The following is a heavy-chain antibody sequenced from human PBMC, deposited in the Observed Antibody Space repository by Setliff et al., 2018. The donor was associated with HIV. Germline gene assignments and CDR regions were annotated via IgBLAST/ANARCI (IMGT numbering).Heavy chain of an antibody. CDR3: ARGIVGPRGPAEY. V-gene: IGHV3-48*01. D-gene: IGHD1-26*01. CDR1: GFTFSSYS. Sequence: GGSLSLSCAASGFTFSSYSMNWVRQAPGKGLEWVSYISSSSSTIYYADSVKGRFTISRDNAKNSLYLQMNSLRAEDTAVYYCARGIVGPRGPAEYWGQGTLVTVSS. J-gene: IGHJ4*02. CDR2: ISSSSSTI.